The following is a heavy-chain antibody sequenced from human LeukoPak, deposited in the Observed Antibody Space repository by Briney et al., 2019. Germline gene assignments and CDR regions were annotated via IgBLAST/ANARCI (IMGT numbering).Heavy chain of an antibody. CDR3: ARDADYYDSSGYDY. J-gene: IGHJ4*02. D-gene: IGHD3-22*01. V-gene: IGHV4-4*07. CDR2: IYSSGST. CDR1: GGSISTY. Sequence: SETLSLTCTVSGGSISTYWSWIRQPAGKGLEWIGRIYSSGSTNYNPSLKSRVTMSVDTSKNQFSLKLSSVTAADTAAYYCARDADYYDSSGYDYWGQGTLVTISS.